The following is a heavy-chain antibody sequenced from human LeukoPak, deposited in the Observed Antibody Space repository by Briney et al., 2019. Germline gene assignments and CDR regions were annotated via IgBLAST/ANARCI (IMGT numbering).Heavy chain of an antibody. CDR3: ARARYYDFWSGHRYYFDY. CDR2: IYYSGST. J-gene: IGHJ4*02. Sequence: NPSETLSLTCTVSGGSISSYYWSWIRQHPGKGLEWIGYIYYSGSTNYNPSLKSRVTISVDTSKNQFSLKLSSVTAADTAVYYCARARYYDFWSGHRYYFDYWGQGTLVTVSS. CDR1: GGSISSYY. V-gene: IGHV4-59*08. D-gene: IGHD3-3*01.